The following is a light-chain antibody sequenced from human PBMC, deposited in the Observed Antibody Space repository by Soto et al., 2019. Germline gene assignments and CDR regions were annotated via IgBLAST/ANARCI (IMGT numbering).Light chain of an antibody. CDR3: QQYGSSLT. V-gene: IGKV3-20*01. J-gene: IGKJ4*01. CDR1: QSIDSH. Sequence: EIVLTQSPATLSLSPGERATLSCRVSQSIDSHLAWYQQKPGQAPRLLIYDASNRATDIPARFSGSGSGTDFTLTISRLEPEDSAVYYCQQYGSSLTFGGGTKVDIK. CDR2: DAS.